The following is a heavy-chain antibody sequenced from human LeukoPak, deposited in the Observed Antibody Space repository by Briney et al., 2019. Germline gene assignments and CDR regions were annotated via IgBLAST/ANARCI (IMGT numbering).Heavy chain of an antibody. D-gene: IGHD2-21*02. CDR1: GFTFSTYT. Sequence: GGSLRLSCAASGFTFSTYTVNWVRQAPGKGLVWVSRINTDGTSTTYADSVKGRFTVSRDNAKNTVDLQMNSLRGEDTAVYYCARDAGDCGGDCPRWFDPWGQGTLVTVSS. CDR2: INTDGTST. CDR3: ARDAGDCGGDCPRWFDP. V-gene: IGHV3-74*01. J-gene: IGHJ5*02.